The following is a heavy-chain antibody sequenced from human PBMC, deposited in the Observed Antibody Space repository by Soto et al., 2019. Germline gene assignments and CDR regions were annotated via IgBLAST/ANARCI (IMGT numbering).Heavy chain of an antibody. J-gene: IGHJ6*03. Sequence: QVQLVESGGGVVQPGRSLRLSCAASGFTFSSYGMHWVRQAPGKGLEWVAVIWYDGSNKYYADSVKGRFTISRDNSKNTLNQQMNSLRDEDTAVEYCGRVVAAAAYYYYYMDVWGKGTTVTVSS. CDR3: GRVVAAAAYYYYYMDV. V-gene: IGHV3-33*01. CDR2: IWYDGSNK. CDR1: GFTFSSYG. D-gene: IGHD6-13*01.